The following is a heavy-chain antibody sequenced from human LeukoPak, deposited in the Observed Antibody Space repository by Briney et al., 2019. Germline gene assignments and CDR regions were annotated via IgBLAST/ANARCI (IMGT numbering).Heavy chain of an antibody. J-gene: IGHJ4*02. CDR1: GFTFSSYA. V-gene: IGHV3-23*01. CDR2: ISGSGGST. D-gene: IGHD1-26*01. Sequence: PGGSLRLSCAASGFTFSSYAMSWVRQAPGKGLEWVSAISGSGGSTYYADSVKGRSTISRDNSKNTLYLQMNSLRAEDTAVYYFAKKGDRYGSYSKFDYWGQGTLVTVSS. CDR3: AKKGDRYGSYSKFDY.